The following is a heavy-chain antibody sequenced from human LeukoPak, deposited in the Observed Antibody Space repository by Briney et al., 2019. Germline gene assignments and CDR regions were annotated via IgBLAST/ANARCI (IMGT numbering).Heavy chain of an antibody. CDR1: GGSISSSSYY. J-gene: IGHJ4*02. CDR2: IYYSGST. D-gene: IGHD1-26*01. V-gene: IGHV4-39*01. Sequence: SETLSLTCTVSGGSISSSSYYWGWIRQPPGKGLEWIGSIYYSGSTYYNPSLESRVTISVDTSKNQFSLKLSSVTAADSAVYYCARHCFMGPSCLRDYWGQGTLVTVSS. CDR3: ARHCFMGPSCLRDY.